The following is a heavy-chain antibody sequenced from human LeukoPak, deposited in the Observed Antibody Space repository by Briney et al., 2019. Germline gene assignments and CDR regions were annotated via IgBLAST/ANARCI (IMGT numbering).Heavy chain of an antibody. CDR3: AAQKYDYVWGSYKYFDY. J-gene: IGHJ4*02. CDR2: IYPGDSDT. V-gene: IGHV5-51*01. D-gene: IGHD3-16*01. Sequence: GESLKVSCEGSGYNFDSYWIAWVRQMPGKGLEWMGIIYPGDSDTRYNPSFQGQVTISVDKSISTAYLQWRSLKASDTAIYYCAAQKYDYVWGSYKYFDYWGQGTLVTVSS. CDR1: GYNFDSYW.